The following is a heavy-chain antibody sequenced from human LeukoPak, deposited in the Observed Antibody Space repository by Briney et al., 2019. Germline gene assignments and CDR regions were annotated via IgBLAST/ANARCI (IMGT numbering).Heavy chain of an antibody. J-gene: IGHJ4*02. D-gene: IGHD4-17*01. CDR3: AKDRNDYGDYFFDY. CDR1: GFTFNSYS. Sequence: GGYLRLSCAASGFTFNSYSMNWVRQAPGKGLEWVSYIGSSSGTTYYADSVKGRFTISRDNSKNTLYLQMNSLRAEDTAIYYCAKDRNDYGDYFFDYWGQGTLVTVSS. V-gene: IGHV3-48*01. CDR2: IGSSSGTT.